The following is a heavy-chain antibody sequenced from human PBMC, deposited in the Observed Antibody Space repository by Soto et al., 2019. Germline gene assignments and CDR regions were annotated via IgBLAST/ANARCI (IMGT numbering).Heavy chain of an antibody. J-gene: IGHJ6*02. CDR2: ISDSGGST. CDR1: GFTFGSYA. CDR3: ANTFPATASGMDV. V-gene: IGHV3-23*01. Sequence: PGGSLRLSCAASGFTFGSYAMNLVRQAPGKGLEWVSSISDSGGSTYYADSVNGRFTISRDNSKNTLYLQMNSLRAEDTAVYYCANTFPATASGMDVWGQGTTVTVSS.